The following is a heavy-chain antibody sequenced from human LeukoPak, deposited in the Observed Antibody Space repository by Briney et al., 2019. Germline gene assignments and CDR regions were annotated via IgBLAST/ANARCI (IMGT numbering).Heavy chain of an antibody. D-gene: IGHD2-15*01. CDR3: ARDPWEGDCSGDSCSGY. Sequence: SETLSLTCTVSGGSISSGSYYWSWIRQPAGKGLEWIGRIYTSGGTYYNPSLKSRVTISVDTSNNQFSLKLHSVTAADTAVYYCARDPWEGDCSGDSCSGYWGQGTLVTVSS. CDR1: GGSISSGSYY. CDR2: IYTSGGT. J-gene: IGHJ4*02. V-gene: IGHV4-61*02.